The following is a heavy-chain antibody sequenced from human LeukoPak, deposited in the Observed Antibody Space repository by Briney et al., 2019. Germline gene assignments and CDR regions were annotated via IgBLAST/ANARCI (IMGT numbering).Heavy chain of an antibody. V-gene: IGHV3-48*01. CDR3: ARGGGLDV. Sequence: GGSLRLSCAASGLTFKTYTMNWVRQAPGKGLEWVSYISGSSGIIDYADSVRGRFTISRDNAKNSLYLQMSNLRAEDTAVYFCARGGGLDVWGQGTLVTVSS. J-gene: IGHJ1*01. D-gene: IGHD3/OR15-3a*01. CDR2: ISGSSGII. CDR1: GLTFKTYT.